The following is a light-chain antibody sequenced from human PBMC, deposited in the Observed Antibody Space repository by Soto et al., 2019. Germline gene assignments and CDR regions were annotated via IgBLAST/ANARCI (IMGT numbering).Light chain of an antibody. J-gene: IGKJ5*01. CDR2: YAS. V-gene: IGKV3-15*01. Sequence: EIMMTQSPVTLSVSPGERATLSCGASQSVSNNLAWYQQKPGQAPRLLIYYASTRATGIPARFSGSGSGTEFTLTISSLQSEDFALYYCQQYNDWPPITFGQGTRLEIK. CDR3: QQYNDWPPIT. CDR1: QSVSNN.